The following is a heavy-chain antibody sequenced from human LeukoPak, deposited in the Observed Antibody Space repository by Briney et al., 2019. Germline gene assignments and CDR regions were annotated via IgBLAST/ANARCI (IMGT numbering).Heavy chain of an antibody. CDR1: GGSISSYY. V-gene: IGHV4-59*01. Sequence: PSETLSLTCTVSGGSISSYYWSWIRQPPGKGLEWIGYIYYSGSTNYNPSLKSRVTISVDTSKNQFSLKLSSVTAADTAVYYCARDVGYDFWSGYKDDAFDIWGQGTMVTVSS. D-gene: IGHD3-3*01. CDR2: IYYSGST. J-gene: IGHJ3*02. CDR3: ARDVGYDFWSGYKDDAFDI.